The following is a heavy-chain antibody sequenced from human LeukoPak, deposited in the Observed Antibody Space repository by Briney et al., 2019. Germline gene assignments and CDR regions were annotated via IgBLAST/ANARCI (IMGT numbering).Heavy chain of an antibody. J-gene: IGHJ6*02. Sequence: PGRSLRLSCAASGFTFSSYGMHWVRQAPGKGLEWVAVIWFDGSNKFYRDSVRGRFTISRDDSKNTLYLQMHSLRVEDTAVYYCARARGGYSYGPTRYPATNGVYYGMDVWGQGTTVTVSS. CDR1: GFTFSSYG. CDR2: IWFDGSNK. D-gene: IGHD5-18*01. V-gene: IGHV3-33*01. CDR3: ARARGGYSYGPTRYPATNGVYYGMDV.